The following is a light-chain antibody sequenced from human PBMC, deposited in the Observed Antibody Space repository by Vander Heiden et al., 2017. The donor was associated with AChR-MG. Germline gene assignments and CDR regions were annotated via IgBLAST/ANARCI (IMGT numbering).Light chain of an antibody. CDR1: SSDVGGYNY. J-gene: IGLJ3*02. CDR2: DVN. V-gene: IGLV2-14*03. CDR3: SSYTGSSPWV. Sequence: QSALTQPASVSVSTGQSITLSCTGTSSDVGGYNYVSWYKQHPGKAPKLMIYDVNKRPSGVSNRFSGSKSGNTASLTISGLQAEDEADYYCSSYTGSSPWVFGGGTKLTVL.